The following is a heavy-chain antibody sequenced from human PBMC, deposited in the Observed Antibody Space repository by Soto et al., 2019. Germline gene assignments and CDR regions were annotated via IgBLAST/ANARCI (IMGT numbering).Heavy chain of an antibody. D-gene: IGHD6-19*01. CDR1: GFSLSTTTVG. CDR3: AHLSGWQYDFDY. CDR2: ISWDDDK. V-gene: IGHV2-5*02. Sequence: QITLEESGPTLVKPTQTLTLTCTFSGFSLSTTTVGVGWIRQPPGKALEWLALISWDDDKRYSPSLKSRLTITKDTSKNQVVLTMTNMDPVDTATYNCAHLSGWQYDFDYWGQGTLVTVSS. J-gene: IGHJ4*02.